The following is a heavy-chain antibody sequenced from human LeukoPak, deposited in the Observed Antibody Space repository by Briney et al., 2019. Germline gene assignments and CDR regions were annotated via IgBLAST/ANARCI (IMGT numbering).Heavy chain of an antibody. CDR3: ARGGDCYGCNWFDP. CDR2: INAGNGNT. CDR1: GYTFTSYA. D-gene: IGHD2-21*02. J-gene: IGHJ5*02. Sequence: GASVKVSCKASGYTFTSYAMHWVRQAPGQRLEWMGWINAGNGNTKYSQKFQGRVTITRDTSASTAYMELSSLRSEDTAVYYCARGGDCYGCNWFDPWGQGTLVTVSS. V-gene: IGHV1-3*01.